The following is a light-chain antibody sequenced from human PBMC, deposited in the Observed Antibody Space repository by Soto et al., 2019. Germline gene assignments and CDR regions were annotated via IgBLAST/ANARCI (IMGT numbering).Light chain of an antibody. CDR2: GAS. V-gene: IGKV3-15*01. CDR3: KQYFEWPPMT. J-gene: IGKJ1*01. CDR1: ETVTTN. Sequence: EVVMTQSPATLSVSPGERATLSCRASETVTTNLARYQQKPGQAPRLLISGASTRAAGISDRFRGSGSETEFTLTISSLRSEGSAISYCKQYFEWPPMTYGQGAKVDTK.